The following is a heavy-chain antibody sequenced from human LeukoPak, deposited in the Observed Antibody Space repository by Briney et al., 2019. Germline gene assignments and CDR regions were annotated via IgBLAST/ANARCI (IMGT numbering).Heavy chain of an antibody. J-gene: IGHJ4*02. Sequence: TSQTLSLXCTVSGGSISSGSYYWSWIRQPAGKGLEWIGRIYTSGITNYNPSLKSRVTISVDTSKNQFSLKLSSVTAADTAVYYCARATVTLIDYWGQGTLVTVSS. V-gene: IGHV4-61*02. CDR3: ARATVTLIDY. D-gene: IGHD4-11*01. CDR2: IYTSGIT. CDR1: GGSISSGSYY.